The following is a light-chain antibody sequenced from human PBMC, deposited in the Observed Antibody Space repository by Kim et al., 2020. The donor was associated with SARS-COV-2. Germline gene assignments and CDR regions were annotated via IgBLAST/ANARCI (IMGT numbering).Light chain of an antibody. CDR2: EVS. CDR1: SSDVGSYNL. Sequence: GQSITISCTGTSSDVGSYNLVSWYQQHPVKAPKLRIYEVSKRPSGVSSRFSGSKSGNTASLTISGLHAEDEADYYCCSYAGSSTLVFGGGTQLTVL. J-gene: IGLJ2*01. V-gene: IGLV2-23*02. CDR3: CSYAGSSTLV.